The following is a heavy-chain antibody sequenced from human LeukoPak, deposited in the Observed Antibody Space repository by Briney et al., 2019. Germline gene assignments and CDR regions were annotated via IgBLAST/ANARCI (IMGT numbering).Heavy chain of an antibody. V-gene: IGHV3-15*01. CDR1: GFTFSNAW. J-gene: IGHJ4*02. CDR2: IKSKTDGGTT. D-gene: IGHD3-3*01. Sequence: GGSLRLSCAASGFTFSNAWMSWVRQAPGKGLEWVGRIKSKTDGGTTDYAAPVKGRFTISRDDSKNTLYLQMNSLKTEDTAVYYCTTGILADTYYDFWTEPEGYWGQGTLVTVSS. CDR3: TTGILADTYYDFWTEPEGY.